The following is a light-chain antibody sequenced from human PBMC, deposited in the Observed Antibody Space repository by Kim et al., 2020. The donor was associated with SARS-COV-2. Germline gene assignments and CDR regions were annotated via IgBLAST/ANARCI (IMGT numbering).Light chain of an antibody. Sequence: SVSPGERATRSCRASQSVSSNLAWYQQKAGQAPRLRIYGASTRATGIPSRFSGSGSGTEFTLTISSLQSEDFAVYSCQQYNNWPYTFGQGTKLEI. CDR3: QQYNNWPYT. V-gene: IGKV3-15*01. J-gene: IGKJ2*01. CDR1: QSVSSN. CDR2: GAS.